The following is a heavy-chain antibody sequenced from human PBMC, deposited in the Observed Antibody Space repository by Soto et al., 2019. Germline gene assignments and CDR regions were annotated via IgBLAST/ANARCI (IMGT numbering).Heavy chain of an antibody. CDR3: AREQQLVPKYDAFDI. CDR2: IYPGDSDT. CDR1: GYSFTSYW. J-gene: IGHJ3*02. Sequence: PGESLKISCKGSGYSFTSYWIGWVRQMPGKGLEWMGIIYPGDSDTRYSPSFQGQVTISADKSISTAYLQWSSLKASDTAMYYCAREQQLVPKYDAFDIWGKGTMVTVSS. D-gene: IGHD6-13*01. V-gene: IGHV5-51*01.